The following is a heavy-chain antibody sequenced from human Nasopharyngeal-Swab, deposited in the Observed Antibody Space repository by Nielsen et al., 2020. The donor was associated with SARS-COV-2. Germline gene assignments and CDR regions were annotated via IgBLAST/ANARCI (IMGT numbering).Heavy chain of an antibody. CDR2: IIPIFGTA. CDR3: ARDQNTYYDSGGYYNFDY. V-gene: IGHV1-69*13. CDR1: GGTLSSYA. Sequence: SVKVSCKASGGTLSSYAISWVRQAPGQGLEWMGGIIPIFGTANYAQKFQGRVTITADESTSTAYMELSSLRSEDTAVYYCARDQNTYYDSGGYYNFDYWGQGTLVTVSS. D-gene: IGHD3-22*01. J-gene: IGHJ4*02.